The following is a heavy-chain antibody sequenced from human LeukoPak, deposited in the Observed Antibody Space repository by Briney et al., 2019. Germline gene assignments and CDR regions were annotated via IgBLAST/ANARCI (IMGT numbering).Heavy chain of an antibody. D-gene: IGHD2-2*01. CDR2: IYPGDSDT. V-gene: IGHV5-51*01. J-gene: IGHJ5*02. CDR3: ARRPYCSSTSCYVANWFDP. CDR1: GYSFTSYW. Sequence: GESLKISCKGSGYSFTSYWIGWVRQMPGKGLEWMGIIYPGDSDTRYSPSFQGQVTISADKSISTSYLQWSSLKASDTAMYYCARRPYCSSTSCYVANWFDPWGQGTLVTVSS.